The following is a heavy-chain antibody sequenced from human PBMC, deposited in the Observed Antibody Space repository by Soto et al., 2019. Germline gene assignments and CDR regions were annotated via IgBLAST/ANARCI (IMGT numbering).Heavy chain of an antibody. CDR2: IYDSGST. CDR3: ARAPAELGYDSGGNCYSHWFDP. J-gene: IGHJ5*02. Sequence: QVQLQESGPGLVKPSQTLSLTCTVSGGSISSGDYYWSWIRQPPGKGLEWIGYIYDSGSTYYNPSLKSRVTISVDTTKNQFSLKLSAVTAAATAVYYCARAPAELGYDSGGNCYSHWFDPWGQGTLGTVSS. D-gene: IGHD2-15*01. CDR1: GGSISSGDYY. V-gene: IGHV4-30-4*01.